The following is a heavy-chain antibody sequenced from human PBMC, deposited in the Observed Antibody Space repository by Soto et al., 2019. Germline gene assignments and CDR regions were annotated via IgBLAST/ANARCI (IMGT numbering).Heavy chain of an antibody. Sequence: QVQLVQSGAEVKKPGSSVRVSCKASGTIFSSYTISWVRQAPGQGLEWMGRIIPILGETNSAQKFQGRVTLTADKSTKTAYMELNSLILEDTALYYCARGLGGRMDDWGQGTTVTVSS. CDR1: GTIFSSYT. D-gene: IGHD3-16*01. CDR2: IIPILGET. J-gene: IGHJ6*02. V-gene: IGHV1-69*08. CDR3: ARGLGGRMDD.